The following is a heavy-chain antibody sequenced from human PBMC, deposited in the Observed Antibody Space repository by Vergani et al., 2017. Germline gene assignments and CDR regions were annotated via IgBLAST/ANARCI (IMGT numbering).Heavy chain of an antibody. Sequence: QVQLVQSGAEVKKPGSSVKVSCKASGGTFSSYAISWVRQAPGQGLEWMGGIIPIFGTANYAQKFQGRVTITADESTSTAYMELSSLRSEDTAVYYCASTSYSSGWQIGWVDPWGQGTLVTVSS. CDR1: GGTFSSYA. CDR3: ASTSYSSGWQIGWVDP. CDR2: IIPIFGTA. D-gene: IGHD6-19*01. J-gene: IGHJ5*02. V-gene: IGHV1-69*01.